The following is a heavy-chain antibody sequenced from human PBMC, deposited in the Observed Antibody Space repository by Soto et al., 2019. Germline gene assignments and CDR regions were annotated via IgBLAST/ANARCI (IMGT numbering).Heavy chain of an antibody. CDR1: GGSISSGGYY. J-gene: IGHJ4*02. Sequence: PSETLSLTCTVSGGSISSGGYYWSWIRQHPRKGMEWIGYIYYSGSTYYNTSLKSRVTISVDTSKNQFSLKLSSVTAADTAVYYCARQIEVATTPYYFDYWGQGTLVTVSS. V-gene: IGHV4-31*03. CDR3: ARQIEVATTPYYFDY. CDR2: IYYSGST. D-gene: IGHD5-12*01.